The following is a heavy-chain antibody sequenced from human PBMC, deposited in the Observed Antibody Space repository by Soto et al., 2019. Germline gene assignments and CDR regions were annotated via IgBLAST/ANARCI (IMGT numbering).Heavy chain of an antibody. V-gene: IGHV5-10-1*01. CDR2: IDPSDSYT. Sequence: PGESLKISCKGSGYSFTSYWISWVRQMPGKGLEWMGRIDPSDSYTNYSPSFQGHVTISADKSISTAYLQWSSLKASDTAMYYCARHGGYSYDHYNWFDPWGQGTLVTVSS. D-gene: IGHD5-18*01. CDR3: ARHGGYSYDHYNWFDP. J-gene: IGHJ5*02. CDR1: GYSFTSYW.